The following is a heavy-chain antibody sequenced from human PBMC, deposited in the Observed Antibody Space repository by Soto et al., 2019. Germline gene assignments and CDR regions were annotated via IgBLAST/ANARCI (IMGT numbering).Heavy chain of an antibody. D-gene: IGHD6-19*01. CDR3: AHFISVAGTFDI. Sequence: QITLKGSGPTLVKPTQTLTLTCTFSGFSLSTSGVVVGWIRQPPGNALEWLALIYWDDDKRYSPSLKSRLTITKNTTKNLVVLTMTNMDPVDTATYYCAHFISVAGTFDIWGQGTMVTVSS. CDR2: IYWDDDK. V-gene: IGHV2-5*02. J-gene: IGHJ3*02. CDR1: GFSLSTSGVV.